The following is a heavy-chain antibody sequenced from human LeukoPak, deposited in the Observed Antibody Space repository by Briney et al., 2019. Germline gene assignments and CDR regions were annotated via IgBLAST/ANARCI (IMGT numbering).Heavy chain of an antibody. CDR2: IYSGGST. Sequence: PGGSLRLSCAASGFTVSSNYMSWVRQAPGKGLEWVSVIYSGGSTYYADSVKGRFTISRDNSKNTLYLLMNSLRAEDTAVYYCARSLVDPYYYGMDVWGQGTTVTVSS. D-gene: IGHD3-10*01. CDR1: GFTVSSNY. J-gene: IGHJ6*02. V-gene: IGHV3-66*01. CDR3: ARSLVDPYYYGMDV.